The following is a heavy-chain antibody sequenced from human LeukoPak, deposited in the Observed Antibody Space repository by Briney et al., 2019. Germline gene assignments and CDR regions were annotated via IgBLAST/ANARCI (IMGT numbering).Heavy chain of an antibody. V-gene: IGHV3-73*01. CDR3: TRHSIAARPFDY. CDR2: IRSKANSYAT. CDR1: GFTFSGSA. D-gene: IGHD6-6*01. J-gene: IGHJ4*02. Sequence: GGSLRLSCAAYGFTFSGSAMHWVRQASGKGLEWVGRIRSKANSYATAYAASVKGRFTISRDDSKNTAYLQMNNPKTEDTAVYYCTRHSIAARPFDYWGQGTLVTVSS.